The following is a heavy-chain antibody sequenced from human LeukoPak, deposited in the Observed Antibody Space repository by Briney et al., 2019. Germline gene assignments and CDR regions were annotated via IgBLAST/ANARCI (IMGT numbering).Heavy chain of an antibody. J-gene: IGHJ4*02. CDR3: ARSMVTTDRNFDH. V-gene: IGHV4-39*07. Sequence: SETLSLTCTVSGGSITSSPYHWAWIRQPPGRGPEWIATVSHSGATQYNPSLTSRPAISLDTSKNLFSLSLNSVTAADTAVFYCARSMVTTDRNFDHWGQGTLVTVSS. CDR2: VSHSGAT. CDR1: GGSITSSPYH. D-gene: IGHD2-21*02.